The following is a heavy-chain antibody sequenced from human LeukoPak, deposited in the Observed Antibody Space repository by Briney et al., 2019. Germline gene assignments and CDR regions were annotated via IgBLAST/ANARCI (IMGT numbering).Heavy chain of an antibody. D-gene: IGHD3-22*01. V-gene: IGHV3-30*02. Sequence: GGSLRLSCAASGFTFSSYGMHWVRQAPGKGLEWVAFIRYDGSNKYYADSVKGRFTISRDNSKNTLYLQMNSLRAEDTAVYYCARSTVVVPTLDYWGQGTLVTVSS. CDR1: GFTFSSYG. CDR3: ARSTVVVPTLDY. CDR2: IRYDGSNK. J-gene: IGHJ4*02.